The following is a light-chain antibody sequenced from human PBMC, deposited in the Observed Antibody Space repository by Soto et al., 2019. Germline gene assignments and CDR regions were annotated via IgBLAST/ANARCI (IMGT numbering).Light chain of an antibody. V-gene: IGLV2-14*03. CDR3: SSYSSRTTHVV. J-gene: IGLJ2*01. CDR1: STDVGDFNY. CDR2: DVT. Sequence: QSALTQPASVSGSPXRXVTISCTGTSTDVGDFNYVSWYQHLPGRAPKLIIYDVTNRPSGISYRFSDSKSGRTASLTISGLQAEDEGDYYCSSYSSRTTHVVFGGGTKVTVL.